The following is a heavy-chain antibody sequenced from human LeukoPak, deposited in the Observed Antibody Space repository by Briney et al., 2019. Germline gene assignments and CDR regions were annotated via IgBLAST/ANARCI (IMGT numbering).Heavy chain of an antibody. J-gene: IGHJ6*03. V-gene: IGHV4-4*07. Sequence: PSETLSLTCTVSGGSISSYYWSWIRQPAGKGLEWIGRIYTSGSTNYNPSLKSRVTMSVDTSKNQFSLKLSSVTAADTAVYYCARMRQQPYYYYHYMDVWGKGTTVTVSS. CDR1: GGSISSYY. CDR2: IYTSGST. CDR3: ARMRQQPYYYYHYMDV. D-gene: IGHD6-13*01.